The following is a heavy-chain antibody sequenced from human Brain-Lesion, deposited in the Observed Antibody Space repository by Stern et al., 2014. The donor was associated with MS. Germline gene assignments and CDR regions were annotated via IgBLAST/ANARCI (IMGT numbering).Heavy chain of an antibody. D-gene: IGHD4-11*01. Sequence: QVQLQESGPGLVKPSQTLSLTCTVSGGSINSGDYHWTWIRQPPGKGLEWIGFITYSGPTSYKPSLQRRLTITVDTSKNQFSLKLRSVTACDTAVYYCARSTVSAEYYFDYWGQGTLVTVSS. J-gene: IGHJ4*02. CDR3: ARSTVSAEYYFDY. CDR2: ITYSGPT. CDR1: GGSINSGDYH. V-gene: IGHV4-30-4*01.